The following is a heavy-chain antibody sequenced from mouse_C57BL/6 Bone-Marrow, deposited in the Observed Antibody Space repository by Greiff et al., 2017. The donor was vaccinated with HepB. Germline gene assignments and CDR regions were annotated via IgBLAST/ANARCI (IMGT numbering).Heavy chain of an antibody. CDR2: INYDGSST. V-gene: IGHV5-16*01. J-gene: IGHJ4*01. Sequence: DVKLVESEGGLVQPGSSMKLSCTASGFTFSDYYMAWVRQVPEKGLEWVANINYDGSSTYYLDSLKSRFIISRDNAKNILYLQMSSLKSEDTATYYCARVYYYAMDYWGQGTSVTVSS. CDR1: GFTFSDYY. CDR3: ARVYYYAMDY.